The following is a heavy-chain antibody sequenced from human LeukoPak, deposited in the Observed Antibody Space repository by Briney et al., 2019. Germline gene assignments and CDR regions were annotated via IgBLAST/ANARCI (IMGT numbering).Heavy chain of an antibody. CDR2: ISGSGDYT. CDR3: ARGFMTKVTFDS. Sequence: PGGSLRLSCAASGFTFSSYWMSWVRQAPGRGLEWVSAISGSGDYTNYADSVKGRFTISRDNSKNTLSLQMNSLRAEDTAVYYCARGFMTKVTFDSWGQGTLVTVSS. J-gene: IGHJ4*02. CDR1: GFTFSSYW. D-gene: IGHD4-17*01. V-gene: IGHV3-23*01.